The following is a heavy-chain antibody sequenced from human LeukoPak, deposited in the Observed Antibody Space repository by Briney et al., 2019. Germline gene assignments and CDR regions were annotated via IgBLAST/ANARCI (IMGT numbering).Heavy chain of an antibody. CDR1: GGTFSSYA. D-gene: IGHD6-19*01. V-gene: IGHV1-69*06. J-gene: IGHJ3*02. CDR2: IIPIFGTA. Sequence: EASVTVSCKASGGTFSSYAISWVRQAPGQGLEWMGGIIPIFGTANYAQKFQGRVTITADKSTSTAYMELSSLRSEDTAVYYCAKAPPGYSSGWYGDKSGAFDIWGQGTMVTVSS. CDR3: AKAPPGYSSGWYGDKSGAFDI.